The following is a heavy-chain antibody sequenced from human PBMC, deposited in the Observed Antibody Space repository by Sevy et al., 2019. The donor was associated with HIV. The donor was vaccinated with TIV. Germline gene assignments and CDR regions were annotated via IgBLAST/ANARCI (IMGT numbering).Heavy chain of an antibody. D-gene: IGHD2-15*01. CDR1: GFTFSIYS. Sequence: GGSLRLSCAASGFTFSIYSMTWVRQAPGKGLEWVSSISSRSSYKYYADSVKGRFTISRDNAKKSRYLQMNSLRAEGTAVYYCARGGYCSGVSCYGPPDSWGQGTLVTVSS. CDR2: ISSRSSYK. CDR3: ARGGYCSGVSCYGPPDS. V-gene: IGHV3-21*01. J-gene: IGHJ4*02.